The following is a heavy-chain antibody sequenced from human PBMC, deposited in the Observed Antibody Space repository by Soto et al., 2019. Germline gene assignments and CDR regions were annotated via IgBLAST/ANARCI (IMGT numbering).Heavy chain of an antibody. D-gene: IGHD5-12*01. Sequence: QMELVESGGGVVQPGRSVRLSCSASGLAFGYFGMHWVRQAPGKGLEWVALIWYDGSKKFYGDAVNVRFTISRDNSKNTMYLEMNSLRVEDTAVYYCARDHSGYDFFDKYYYYMDIWGKGTTVTVSS. CDR2: IWYDGSKK. V-gene: IGHV3-33*08. CDR3: ARDHSGYDFFDKYYYYMDI. J-gene: IGHJ6*03. CDR1: GLAFGYFG.